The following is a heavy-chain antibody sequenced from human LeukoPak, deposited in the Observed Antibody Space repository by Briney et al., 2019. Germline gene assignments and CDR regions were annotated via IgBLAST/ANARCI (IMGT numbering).Heavy chain of an antibody. V-gene: IGHV3-64D*09. CDR2: ISLNGGGT. D-gene: IGHD4-17*01. CDR3: VKGRSTTMTTKTFFDY. CDR1: GFPFNNYA. Sequence: GSLILSCSPSGFPFNNYAMHWVRQAPGKGLECVSGISLNGGGTYYADSVKGRFTISGGNSKNTLYLQMNSLRAGDTAVYYCVKGRSTTMTTKTFFDYWGQGILVTVSS. J-gene: IGHJ4*02.